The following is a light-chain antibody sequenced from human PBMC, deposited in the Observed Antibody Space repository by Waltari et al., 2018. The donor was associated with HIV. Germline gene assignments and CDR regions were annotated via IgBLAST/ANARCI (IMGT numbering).Light chain of an antibody. J-gene: IGLJ1*01. CDR2: GNS. CDR3: QSYDSSLSGCV. CDR1: RYNTRAGYD. V-gene: IGLV1-40*01. Sequence: QSVLPQPPSVSGAPGQRVTISCTGSRYNTRAGYDVHWYQQLPGTAPKRLLYGNSNRPSGVPDRFSGSKCGTSASLAITGLQAKDEADYYCQSYDSSLSGCVFGSGTKVTVL.